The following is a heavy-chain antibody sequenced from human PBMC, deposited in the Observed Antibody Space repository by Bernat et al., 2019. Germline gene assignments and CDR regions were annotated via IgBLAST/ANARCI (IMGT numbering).Heavy chain of an antibody. D-gene: IGHD1-26*01. J-gene: IGHJ4*02. V-gene: IGHV3-74*01. Sequence: EVQLVESGGGLVQPGGSLRLSCASSGFSFSGYWMHWVRQDPGKGLVWVSRINSEGSSTNYADSVKGRFTISRDNAKNTLYLQMNSLRAEDTALYYCARDSGSYSSDFDYWGQGTLVTVSS. CDR2: INSEGSST. CDR1: GFSFSGYW. CDR3: ARDSGSYSSDFDY.